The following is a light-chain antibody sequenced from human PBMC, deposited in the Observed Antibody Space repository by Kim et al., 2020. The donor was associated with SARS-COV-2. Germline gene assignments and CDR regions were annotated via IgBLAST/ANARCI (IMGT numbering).Light chain of an antibody. V-gene: IGKV3-15*01. CDR3: QQYDNWLIT. J-gene: IGKJ5*01. Sequence: EVVMTQSPATLSVSPGEKATLSCRASQTISINLAWYQQKPGQAPRLLIYGASARATGVPGRFSGSGSGTEFTLTITGLQSEDFALYYCQQYDNWLITFGQGTRLEIK. CDR1: QTISIN. CDR2: GAS.